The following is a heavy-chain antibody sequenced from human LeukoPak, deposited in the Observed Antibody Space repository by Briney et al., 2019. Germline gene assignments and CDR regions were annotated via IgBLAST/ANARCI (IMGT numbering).Heavy chain of an antibody. Sequence: ASVKVSCKASGYTFTSYGISWVRQAPGQGLEWMGWISAYNGNANYAQKLQGRVTMTTDTSTSTAYMELSSLRAEDTAMYYCAKAVGVIYMGIDFWGQGALVTVSS. CDR2: ISAYNGNA. V-gene: IGHV1-18*01. CDR3: AKAVGVIYMGIDF. J-gene: IGHJ4*02. CDR1: GYTFTSYG. D-gene: IGHD2-21*01.